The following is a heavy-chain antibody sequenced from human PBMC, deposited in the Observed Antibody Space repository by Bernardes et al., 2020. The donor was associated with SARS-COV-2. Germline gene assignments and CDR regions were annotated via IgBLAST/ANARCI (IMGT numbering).Heavy chain of an antibody. CDR2: MWYDGTNE. CDR1: GFTFSSYG. J-gene: IGHJ4*02. Sequence: GGSLRLSCAASGFTFSSYGMHWVRQAPGKGLEWVAVMWYDGTNEYYADSVKGRFTISRDDSKNTLSLQMNSLRADDTAIYYCARDYGAWYFDYWGQGTLVSVSS. V-gene: IGHV3-33*01. D-gene: IGHD4-17*01. CDR3: ARDYGAWYFDY.